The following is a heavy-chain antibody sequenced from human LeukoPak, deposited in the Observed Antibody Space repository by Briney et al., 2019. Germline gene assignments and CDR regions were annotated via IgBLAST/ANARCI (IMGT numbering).Heavy chain of an antibody. CDR1: GGSISSYY. CDR3: ASYNWSDVEDY. CDR2: IYYSGST. J-gene: IGHJ4*02. D-gene: IGHD1-20*01. V-gene: IGHV4-59*01. Sequence: SETLSLTCTVSGGSISSYYWSWIRQPPAKGLEWIGYIYYSGSTNYNPSLKSRVTISVDTSKNQFSLKLSSVTAADTAVYYCASYNWSDVEDYWGQGTLVTVSS.